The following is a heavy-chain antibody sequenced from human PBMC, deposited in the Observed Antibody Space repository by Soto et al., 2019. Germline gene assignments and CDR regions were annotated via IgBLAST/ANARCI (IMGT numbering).Heavy chain of an antibody. CDR1: GFTFSSYA. CDR2: ISGSGGST. D-gene: IGHD6-13*01. Sequence: EVQLLESGGGLVQPGGSLRLSCAASGFTFSSYAMNWVRQAPGKGLEWVSVISGSGGSTYYADSVKGRFTISRDNSKNTLYLHMNSLRAEDTAVYYCARRGPGTYFDDWGQGTLVTVSS. J-gene: IGHJ4*02. V-gene: IGHV3-23*01. CDR3: ARRGPGTYFDD.